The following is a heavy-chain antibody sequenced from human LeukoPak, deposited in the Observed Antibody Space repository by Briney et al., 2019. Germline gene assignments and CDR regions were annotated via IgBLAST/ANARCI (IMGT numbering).Heavy chain of an antibody. Sequence: GGSLRLSCAASGFTFSSYAMSWIRQAPGKGLEWVSAISGSGGSTYYADSVKGRFTISRDNSKKTLYLQMNSLRAEDTAVYYCAKDDVPSNWGALGLFDYWGQGTLVTVSS. CDR3: AKDDVPSNWGALGLFDY. CDR2: ISGSGGST. J-gene: IGHJ4*02. D-gene: IGHD7-27*01. V-gene: IGHV3-23*01. CDR1: GFTFSSYA.